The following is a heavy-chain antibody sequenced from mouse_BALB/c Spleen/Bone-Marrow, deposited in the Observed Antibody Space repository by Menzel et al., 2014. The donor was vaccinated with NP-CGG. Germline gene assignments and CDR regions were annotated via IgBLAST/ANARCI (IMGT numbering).Heavy chain of an antibody. CDR1: GFNIKDYY. CDR3: NGGYYEAWFAH. D-gene: IGHD2-3*01. Sequence: DVQLQESGAELVRSGAPVKLSCTASGFNIKDYYMHWVKQRPEQGLEWIGWIDPETGDTEYAPKFPGKATMTADTSSNTAYLQLSSLTSEDTAVYYCNGGYYEAWFAHWPQGTLFTVTA. V-gene: IGHV14-4*02. J-gene: IGHJ3*01. CDR2: IDPETGDT.